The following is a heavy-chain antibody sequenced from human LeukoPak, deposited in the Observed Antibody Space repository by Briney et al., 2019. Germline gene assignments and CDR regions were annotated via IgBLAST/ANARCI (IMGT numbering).Heavy chain of an antibody. CDR2: IYSGGST. Sequence: GGSLRLSCAASGFTVSSNYMSWVRQAPGKGLEWVSVIYSGGSTYYADSVKGRFTISRDNSKNTLYLQMNSLRAEDTAVYYCAKDLLGYCSSTSCYPEDVWGKGTTVTVSS. V-gene: IGHV3-53*05. CDR1: GFTVSSNY. J-gene: IGHJ6*04. CDR3: AKDLLGYCSSTSCYPEDV. D-gene: IGHD2-2*01.